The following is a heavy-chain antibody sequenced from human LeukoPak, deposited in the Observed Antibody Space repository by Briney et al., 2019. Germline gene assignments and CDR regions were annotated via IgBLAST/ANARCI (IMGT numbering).Heavy chain of an antibody. CDR3: ARVSWFPGTSYYYMDV. J-gene: IGHJ6*03. CDR1: GGSISRSSYY. Sequence: SETLSLTCTVSGGSISRSSYYWGWIRQPPGKGLEWIGSIYYSGSTNYNPSLKSRVTISVDTSRKQFFLRLSSVTAADAAVYYCARVSWFPGTSYYYMDVWGKGTTVTVSS. CDR2: IYYSGST. V-gene: IGHV4-39*07. D-gene: IGHD1-1*01.